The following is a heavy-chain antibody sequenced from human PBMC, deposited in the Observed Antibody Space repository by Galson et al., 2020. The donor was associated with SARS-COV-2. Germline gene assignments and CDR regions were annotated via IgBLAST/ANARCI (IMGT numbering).Heavy chain of an antibody. CDR2: IYWDDDK. CDR1: GFSLSTSGVG. Sequence: SGPTLVKPTQTLTLTCTFSGFSLSTSGVGVGWIRQPPGKALEWLALIYWDDDKRYSPSLKNRLTITKDTSKNQVVLTMTNMDPVDTATYYCAHRSITMVRGSFDPWGQGTLVTVSS. D-gene: IGHD3-10*01. CDR3: AHRSITMVRGSFDP. V-gene: IGHV2-5*02. J-gene: IGHJ5*02.